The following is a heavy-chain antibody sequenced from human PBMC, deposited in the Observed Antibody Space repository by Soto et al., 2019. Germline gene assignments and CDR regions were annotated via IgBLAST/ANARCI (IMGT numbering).Heavy chain of an antibody. CDR1: GFTFSSFG. V-gene: IGHV3-30*18. D-gene: IGHD1-26*01. CDR2: ISYNGRNK. Sequence: QEQLVESGGGVVQPGRSLRLSCAAYGFTFSSFGMHWVRQAPGKGLEWVAVISYNGRNKFYADSVTGRFTISRDNSNNMLYLQMNSLRSEDTAVYYCAKETQSVGWFGYWGQGSLVTVSS. J-gene: IGHJ5*01. CDR3: AKETQSVGWFGY.